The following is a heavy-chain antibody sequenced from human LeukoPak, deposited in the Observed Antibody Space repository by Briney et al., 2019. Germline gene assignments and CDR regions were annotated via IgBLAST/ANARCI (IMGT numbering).Heavy chain of an antibody. CDR1: GYTFTSYY. V-gene: IGHV1-46*01. CDR2: INPSGGST. Sequence: ASVKVSCKASGYTFTSYYMHWVRQAPGQGLEWMGIINPSGGSTSYAQKFQGRVTMTRDTSTSTVYMELSSLRSEDTAVYYCARDGAETTVVTPSDYWGQGTLLTVSS. J-gene: IGHJ4*02. D-gene: IGHD4-23*01. CDR3: ARDGAETTVVTPSDY.